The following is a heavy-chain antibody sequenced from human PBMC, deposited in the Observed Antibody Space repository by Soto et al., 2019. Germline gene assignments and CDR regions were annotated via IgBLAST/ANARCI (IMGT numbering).Heavy chain of an antibody. CDR3: ARAQYITMIVVVPKAREYSYYYGMDV. Sequence: SENFSCKSSGVTFSSYDISWVRQAPGQGLEWMGGIIPIFGTANYAQKFQGRVTITADKSTSTAYMELSSLRSEDTAVYYCARAQYITMIVVVPKAREYSYYYGMDVWGYGTMVTAST. V-gene: IGHV1-69*06. D-gene: IGHD3-22*01. CDR1: GVTFSSYD. CDR2: IIPIFGTA. J-gene: IGHJ6*04.